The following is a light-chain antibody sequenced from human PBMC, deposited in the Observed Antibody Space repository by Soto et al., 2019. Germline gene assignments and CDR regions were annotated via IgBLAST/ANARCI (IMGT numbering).Light chain of an antibody. V-gene: IGKV3-11*01. Sequence: EIVLKQSPGTLSLSPGERATLSCRASQTVNNYLAWYQQKPGQAPRLVIYDASNRATGISARFSGSGCGTDFGLTISSLGPGDSAVYYCQQRGNWPWLTFGGGARVEIK. CDR1: QTVNNY. CDR2: DAS. J-gene: IGKJ4*01. CDR3: QQRGNWPWLT.